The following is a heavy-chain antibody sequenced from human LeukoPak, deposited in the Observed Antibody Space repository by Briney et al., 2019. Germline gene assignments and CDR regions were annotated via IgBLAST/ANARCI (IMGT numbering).Heavy chain of an antibody. CDR3: AKAPRASMVGDYIADY. J-gene: IGHJ4*02. D-gene: IGHD4-17*01. V-gene: IGHV3-9*01. Sequence: PGRSLRLSCAASGFTFDDYAMHWVRQAPGKGLEWVSGISWNSGSIGYADSVKGRFTISRDNAKNSLYLQMNSLRAEDTALYYCAKAPRASMVGDYIADYWGQGTLVTVSS. CDR1: GFTFDDYA. CDR2: ISWNSGSI.